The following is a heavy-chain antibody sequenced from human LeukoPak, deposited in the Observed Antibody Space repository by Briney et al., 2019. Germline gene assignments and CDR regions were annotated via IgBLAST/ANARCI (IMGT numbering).Heavy chain of an antibody. Sequence: SETLSLTCTVSGGSITSYYWSWIRQPPGKGLEWIGYIYYSGSTNYNPSPKSRVTISVDTSKNQFSLKLSSVTAADTAVYYCARAGVDTAMVMFDPWGQGTLVTVSS. J-gene: IGHJ5*02. V-gene: IGHV4-59*01. CDR1: GGSITSYY. CDR2: IYYSGST. D-gene: IGHD5-18*01. CDR3: ARAGVDTAMVMFDP.